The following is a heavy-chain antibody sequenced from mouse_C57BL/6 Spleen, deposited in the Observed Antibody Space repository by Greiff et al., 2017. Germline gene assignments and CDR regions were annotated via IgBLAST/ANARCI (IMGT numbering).Heavy chain of an antibody. CDR3: ARSESLYSTYGY. D-gene: IGHD2-5*01. CDR1: GYTFTSYW. V-gene: IGHV1-64*01. J-gene: IGHJ2*01. CDR2: IHPNSGST. Sequence: QVQLQQPGAELVKPGASVKLSCKASGYTFTSYWMHWVKQRPGQGLEWIGMIHPNSGSTNYNEKFKSKATLTVDKSSSTAYMQLSSLTSEDSAVYYCARSESLYSTYGYWGQGTTLTVSS.